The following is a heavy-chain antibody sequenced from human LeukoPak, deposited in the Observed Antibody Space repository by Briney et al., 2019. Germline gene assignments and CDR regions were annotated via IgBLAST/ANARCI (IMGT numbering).Heavy chain of an antibody. D-gene: IGHD1-26*01. J-gene: IGHJ5*02. V-gene: IGHV4-4*07. CDR2: IYTSGST. Sequence: SETLSLTCTVSGGSISSYYWSWIRQPAGKGLEWIGRIYTSGSTNYNPSLKSRVTMSVDTSKNQFSLKLSSVTAADTAVYYCARHLVGATRYNWFDPWGQGTLVTVSS. CDR3: ARHLVGATRYNWFDP. CDR1: GGSISSYY.